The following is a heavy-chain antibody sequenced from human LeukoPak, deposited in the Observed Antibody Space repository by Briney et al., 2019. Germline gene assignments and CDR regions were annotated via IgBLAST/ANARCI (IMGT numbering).Heavy chain of an antibody. CDR3: ARAYSFDYVWEY. CDR1: GGSNSRYY. D-gene: IGHD3-16*01. V-gene: IGHV4-59*01. CDR2: NTYTGST. J-gene: IGHJ4*02. Sequence: SETLSLICIISGGSNSRYYWRWLRRSPGRGVEWSGYNTYTGSTDYDPALKRRVTISVDTSRNQFSLRLNSVTAADTAVYFCARAYSFDYVWEYWGQGTPVTVSS.